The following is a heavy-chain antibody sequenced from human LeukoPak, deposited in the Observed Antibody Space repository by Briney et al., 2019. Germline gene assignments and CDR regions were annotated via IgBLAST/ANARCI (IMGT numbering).Heavy chain of an antibody. Sequence: SETLSLTCTVSGVSISGFYWSWIRQPPGKGLEYIGYIYYSGSTNYNPSLNSRVTISVDTSKNQFSLRLTSVTAAHTAVYYCARLGGRRETYGWLGPWGQGTLVTVSS. CDR3: ARLGGRRETYGWLGP. D-gene: IGHD3-16*01. J-gene: IGHJ5*02. V-gene: IGHV4-59*01. CDR2: IYYSGST. CDR1: GVSISGFY.